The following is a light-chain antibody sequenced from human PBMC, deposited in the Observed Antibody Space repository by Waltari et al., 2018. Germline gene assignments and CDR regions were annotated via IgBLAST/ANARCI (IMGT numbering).Light chain of an antibody. CDR2: AAS. V-gene: IGKV1-27*01. CDR3: QQDYTTPLT. Sequence: DIQMTQSPSSLSASVGDRVTVTCRASQGINKELNWYQQKLGRAPTLLIYAASSLQTGVSSRFSGSGSGTDFTLTISSLQPEDVATYYCQQDYTTPLTFGGGTKVEIK. CDR1: QGINKE. J-gene: IGKJ4*01.